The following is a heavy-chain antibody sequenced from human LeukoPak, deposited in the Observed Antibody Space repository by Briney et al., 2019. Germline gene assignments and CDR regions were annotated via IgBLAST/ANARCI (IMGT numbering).Heavy chain of an antibody. CDR3: ARAGYGSSWYAGEYNWFDP. Sequence: SETLSLTCTVSGGSISSSSYYWGWIRQPPGKGLEWIGSIYYSGSTYYNPSLKSRVAISVDTSKNQFSLKLSSVTAADTAVYYCARAGYGSSWYAGEYNWFDPWGQGTLVTVSS. D-gene: IGHD6-13*01. J-gene: IGHJ5*02. CDR2: IYYSGST. V-gene: IGHV4-39*07. CDR1: GGSISSSSYY.